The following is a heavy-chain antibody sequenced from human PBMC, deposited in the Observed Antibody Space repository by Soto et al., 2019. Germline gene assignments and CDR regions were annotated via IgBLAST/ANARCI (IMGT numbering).Heavy chain of an antibody. Sequence: GASVKVSCKASVYTFNSYYMPWVRQSPCQGLEWMGVVNPSGGSTIYAQKFQGRVTMTRDTSTSTVYMELSSLRSEDTAGYHCARGVDYYDSSGYYSQRFDYWGQGTLVTVSS. V-gene: IGHV1-46*02. CDR2: VNPSGGST. CDR1: VYTFNSYY. J-gene: IGHJ4*02. CDR3: ARGVDYYDSSGYYSQRFDY. D-gene: IGHD3-22*01.